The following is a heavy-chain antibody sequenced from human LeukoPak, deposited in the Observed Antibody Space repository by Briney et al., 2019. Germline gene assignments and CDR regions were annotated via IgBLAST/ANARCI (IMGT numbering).Heavy chain of an antibody. V-gene: IGHV4-4*07. J-gene: IGHJ4*02. CDR2: IYTSGTI. D-gene: IGHD5-18*01. CDR3: ARDYQGGYGDKTVDY. CDR1: GGSISSYY. Sequence: SETLSLTCTVSGGSISSYYWSWIRQPAGTALEWIGRIYTSGTITYNPSLKSRVTMSVDTSKNQFSLKLSSVTAADTAVYYCARDYQGGYGDKTVDYWGQGTLVTVSS.